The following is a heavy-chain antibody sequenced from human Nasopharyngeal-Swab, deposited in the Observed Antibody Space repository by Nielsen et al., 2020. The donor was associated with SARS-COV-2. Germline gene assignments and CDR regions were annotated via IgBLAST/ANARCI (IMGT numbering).Heavy chain of an antibody. Sequence: GESLKISCKGSGYSFTSYWIGWVRQMPGKGLEWMGIIYPGDSDTRYSPSFQGQVTISADKSISTAYLQWSSLKASGTAMYYCARTPDPDGYYNYYYYYGMDVWGQGTTVTVSS. CDR3: ARTPDPDGYYNYYYYYGMDV. V-gene: IGHV5-51*01. CDR1: GYSFTSYW. D-gene: IGHD3-22*01. J-gene: IGHJ6*02. CDR2: IYPGDSDT.